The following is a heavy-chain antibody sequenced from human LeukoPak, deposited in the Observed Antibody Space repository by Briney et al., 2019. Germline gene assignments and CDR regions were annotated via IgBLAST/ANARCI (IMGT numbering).Heavy chain of an antibody. D-gene: IGHD1-26*01. CDR3: ASPRGSYADY. Sequence: GGSLRLSCAASGFTFSSYAMHWVRQAPGKGLEWVAVISYDGSNKYYADSVKGRFTISRDNSKNTLYLQMNSLRAEDTAVYYCASPRGSYADYGGQGTLVTVSS. CDR1: GFTFSSYA. CDR2: ISYDGSNK. V-gene: IGHV3-30*04. J-gene: IGHJ4*02.